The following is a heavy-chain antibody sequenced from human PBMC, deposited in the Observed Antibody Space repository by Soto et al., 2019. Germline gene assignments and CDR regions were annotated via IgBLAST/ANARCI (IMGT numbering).Heavy chain of an antibody. CDR2: MNPNSGNT. CDR3: ARGLTYYDFWSGYSPYPEIDY. J-gene: IGHJ4*02. CDR1: GYTFTSYD. D-gene: IGHD3-3*01. V-gene: IGHV1-8*01. Sequence: ASVKVSCKASGYTFTSYDINWVRQATGQGLEWMGWMNPNSGNTGYAQKSQGRVTMTRNTSISTAYMELSSLRSEDTAVYYCARGLTYYDFWSGYSPYPEIDYWGQGTLVTVSS.